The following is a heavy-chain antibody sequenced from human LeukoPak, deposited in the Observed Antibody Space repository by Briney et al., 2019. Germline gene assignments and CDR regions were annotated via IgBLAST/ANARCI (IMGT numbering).Heavy chain of an antibody. CDR3: AKGYYGMDV. Sequence: GGSLRLSCAASGFTFSSYGMHWVRQAPGKGLEWVAVISYDGSNKYYGDSVKGRFTISRDNSKNTLYLQMNSLRAEDTAVYYCAKGYYGMDVWGQGTTVTVSS. CDR2: ISYDGSNK. CDR1: GFTFSSYG. J-gene: IGHJ6*02. V-gene: IGHV3-30*18.